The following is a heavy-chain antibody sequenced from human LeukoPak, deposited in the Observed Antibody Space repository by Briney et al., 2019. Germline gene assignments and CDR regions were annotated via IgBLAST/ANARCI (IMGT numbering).Heavy chain of an antibody. D-gene: IGHD3-9*01. CDR1: GYTFITHG. CDR2: ISAYNGNT. CDR3: ARGRLRYLDWTRAYPDY. Sequence: GAPVKVSCKASGYTFITHGLTWVRQAPGQGLEWMGWISAYNGNTIYAQTLQDRLTMTTDTSTSTAYMELRSLRSDDTAVYYCARGRLRYLDWTRAYPDYWGQGTLVTVSS. V-gene: IGHV1-18*01. J-gene: IGHJ4*02.